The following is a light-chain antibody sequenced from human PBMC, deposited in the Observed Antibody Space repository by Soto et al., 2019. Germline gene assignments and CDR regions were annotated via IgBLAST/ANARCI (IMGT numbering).Light chain of an antibody. J-gene: IGKJ4*01. Sequence: EIVMTQSPATLSVSPGERATLSCRASQSVGSNLAWYQHIPGQAPRLLIYEKSTRATGIPARFSGSGSGTELPLTISSLQSEDFAVYSCQQYNKWHLTFGGGTKVEIK. CDR1: QSVGSN. V-gene: IGKV3-15*01. CDR3: QQYNKWHLT. CDR2: EKS.